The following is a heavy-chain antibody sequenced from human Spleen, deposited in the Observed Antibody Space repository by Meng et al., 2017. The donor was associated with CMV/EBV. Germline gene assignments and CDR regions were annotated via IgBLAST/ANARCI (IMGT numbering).Heavy chain of an antibody. CDR3: GRSVEMTTIYDY. Sequence: ASVKVSCKASGYTFTSYYMHWVRQAPGQGLEWMGIINPSGGSTSYAQKFQGRVTMTRDTSTSTVYMELSSLRSEDTAVYYCGRSVEMTTIYDYWGQGTLVTVSS. J-gene: IGHJ4*02. V-gene: IGHV1-46*01. CDR2: INPSGGST. D-gene: IGHD5-24*01. CDR1: GYTFTSYY.